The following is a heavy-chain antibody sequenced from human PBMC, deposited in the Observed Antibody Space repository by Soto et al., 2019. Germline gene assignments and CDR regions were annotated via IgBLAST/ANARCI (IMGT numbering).Heavy chain of an antibody. CDR3: ARASTYDAYDY. D-gene: IGHD5-12*01. V-gene: IGHV1-69*02. Sequence: QVQLVQSGAEVKKPGSSVKVSCKASGGTFSRYTINWVRQAPGQGLEWMGWIIPILGLANYAQKFQGRVTITADKSTSTAYMELSSLRSEDTAVYFCARASTYDAYDYWGQGTLVTVSS. CDR1: GGTFSRYT. CDR2: IIPILGLA. J-gene: IGHJ4*02.